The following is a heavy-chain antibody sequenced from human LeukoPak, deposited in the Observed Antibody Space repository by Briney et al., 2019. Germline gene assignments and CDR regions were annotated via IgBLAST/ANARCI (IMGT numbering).Heavy chain of an antibody. Sequence: PSRTLSMTCTASGGSIGPYYWSWLRQPAGKALEWIGRSYTTGSTNYNPSLKSRVTMSLDTSKNQFSLKLSSVTGADTAVYYCARSGGSGFQLDSWGQGTLVTVSS. CDR3: ARSGGSGFQLDS. V-gene: IGHV4-4*07. J-gene: IGHJ4*02. CDR1: GGSIGPYY. D-gene: IGHD3-16*01. CDR2: SYTTGST.